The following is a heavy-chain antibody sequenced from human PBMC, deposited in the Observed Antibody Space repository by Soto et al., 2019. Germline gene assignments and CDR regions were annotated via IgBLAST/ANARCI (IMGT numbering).Heavy chain of an antibody. J-gene: IGHJ4*02. CDR2: IDWDDDK. CDR3: ARSHLSGSYYVDY. Sequence: SGPTLVNPTQTLTLTCTFSGFSLGTSGMRVSWIRQPPGKALEWLARIDWDDDKFYSTSLKTRLTISQDTSKNQVVLTMTHMDPVDTATYYCARSHLSGSYYVDYWGQGTLVTVSS. V-gene: IGHV2-70*04. D-gene: IGHD1-26*01. CDR1: GFSLGTSGMR.